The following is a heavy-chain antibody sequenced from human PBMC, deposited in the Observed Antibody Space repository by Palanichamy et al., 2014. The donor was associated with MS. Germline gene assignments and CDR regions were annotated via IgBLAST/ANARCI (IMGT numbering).Heavy chain of an antibody. CDR1: GYNFAPYY. D-gene: IGHD1-1*01. CDR2: VYPETGGT. J-gene: IGHJ4*02. CDR3: ARENWTYDY. Sequence: QVQLVQSGAEVKKPGASVKVSRKTSGYNFAPYYMHWMRQAPGQGLEWLGWVYPETGGTSFAPKFQDRVTMTRDTSINTVYMELSRLTSDDTAVYFCARENWTYDYWGQGTLVTVSS. V-gene: IGHV1-2*02.